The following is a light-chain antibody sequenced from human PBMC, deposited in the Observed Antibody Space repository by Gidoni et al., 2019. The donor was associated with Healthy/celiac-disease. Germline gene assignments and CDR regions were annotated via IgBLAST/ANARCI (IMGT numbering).Light chain of an antibody. CDR1: QSISSY. V-gene: IGKV1-39*01. Sequence: EIQMTQPPSSLSASVGDRVTITCRASQSISSYLNWYQQKPGKAPKLLIYAASSLQSGVPSRFSGSGSGTDFTLTISSLQPEDFATYYCQQSYSTPWTFGRGTKVEIK. CDR3: QQSYSTPWT. CDR2: AAS. J-gene: IGKJ1*01.